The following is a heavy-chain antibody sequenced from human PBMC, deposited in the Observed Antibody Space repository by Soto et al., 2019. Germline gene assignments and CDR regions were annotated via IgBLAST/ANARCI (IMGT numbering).Heavy chain of an antibody. CDR2: ISGGGDRT. CDR3: ARKVLGSTSRPDWWYFDL. Sequence: EVQLLESGGGLVQPGGSLRLSCVGSGFTFINYAMNWVRRTPGTGLEWVSGISGGGDRTFDADSVKGRFTISRDNSKNTVNLQMISLRADDTAVYYCARKVLGSTSRPDWWYFDLWGRGTLVTVSS. CDR1: GFTFINYA. D-gene: IGHD3-16*01. V-gene: IGHV3-23*01. J-gene: IGHJ2*01.